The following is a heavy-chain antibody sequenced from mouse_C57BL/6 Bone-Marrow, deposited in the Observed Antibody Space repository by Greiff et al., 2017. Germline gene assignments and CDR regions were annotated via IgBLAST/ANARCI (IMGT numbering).Heavy chain of an antibody. D-gene: IGHD4-1*01. Sequence: EVQLQQSGPVLVKPGASVKMSCKASGYTFTDYYMTWVKQSHGKSLEWIGVISPCNGCTSYNQKFKGKDTLTVDKSSSTAYMELNSLTSEDSAVYYCATGFYWYFDVWGTGTTVTVSS. CDR1: GYTFTDYY. CDR2: ISPCNGCT. V-gene: IGHV1-19*01. J-gene: IGHJ1*03. CDR3: ATGFYWYFDV.